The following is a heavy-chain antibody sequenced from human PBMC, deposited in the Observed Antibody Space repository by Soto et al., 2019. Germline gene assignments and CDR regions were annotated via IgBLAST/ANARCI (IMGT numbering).Heavy chain of an antibody. CDR3: AIPYSGYDYGGDACDI. V-gene: IGHV1-8*01. J-gene: IGHJ3*02. D-gene: IGHD5-12*01. CDR2: MNPNSGNT. Sequence: QVQLVQSGAEVKKPGASVKVSSKASGYTFTSYDINWVRQATGQGLEWMGWMNPNSGNTGYAKKGQGRVTRTRNTSISTAYMELSSLRSEDTAVYYCAIPYSGYDYGGDACDIWGQGTMVSVSS. CDR1: GYTFTSYD.